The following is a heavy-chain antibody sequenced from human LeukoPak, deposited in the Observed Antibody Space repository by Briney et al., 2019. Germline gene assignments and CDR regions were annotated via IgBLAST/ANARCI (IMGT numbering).Heavy chain of an antibody. Sequence: SETLSLTCTVSGGSISNTFYYWGWIRQPPGKGLEWIGSINYSGSTYYNPSLKSRVTISVDTSKNQFSLKLSSVTAADTAVYYCARTSGGTMGYWGQGTLVTVSS. D-gene: IGHD1-1*01. J-gene: IGHJ4*02. CDR2: INYSGST. V-gene: IGHV4-39*07. CDR1: GGSISNTFYY. CDR3: ARTSGGTMGY.